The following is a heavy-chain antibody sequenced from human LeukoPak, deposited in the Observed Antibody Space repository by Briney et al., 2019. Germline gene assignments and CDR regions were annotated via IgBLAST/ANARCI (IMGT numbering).Heavy chain of an antibody. CDR1: GFTFDDYA. CDR3: ARVRGYSGSWNPNYYFDY. Sequence: GGSLRLSCAASGFTFDDYAMHWVRQAPGKGLEWVSGISWNSGSIGYADSVKGRFTISRDNAKNSLYLQMNSLRAEDTALYHCARVRGYSGSWNPNYYFDYWGQGTLVTVSS. CDR2: ISWNSGSI. V-gene: IGHV3-9*01. J-gene: IGHJ4*02. D-gene: IGHD6-13*01.